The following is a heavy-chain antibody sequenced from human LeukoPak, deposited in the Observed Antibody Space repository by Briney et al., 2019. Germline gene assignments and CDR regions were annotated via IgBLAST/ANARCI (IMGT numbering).Heavy chain of an antibody. J-gene: IGHJ4*02. CDR3: AKRPGYDFWSGYYFDY. V-gene: IGHV3-23*01. Sequence: GGSLRLSCAASGFTFSSYAMSWVPQAPGKGLEWVSAISGSGGSTYYADSVKGRFTISRDNSKNTLYLQMNSLRAEDTAVYYCAKRPGYDFWSGYYFDYWGQGTLVTVSS. CDR1: GFTFSSYA. CDR2: ISGSGGST. D-gene: IGHD3-3*01.